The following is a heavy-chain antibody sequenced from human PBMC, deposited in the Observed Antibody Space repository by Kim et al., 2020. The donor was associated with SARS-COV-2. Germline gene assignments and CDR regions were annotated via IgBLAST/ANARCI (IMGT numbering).Heavy chain of an antibody. CDR2: MYYRGTT. CDR1: ISRYV. CDR3: VRHEGQTSNWPHFDL. Sequence: ISRYVGSWIRQPPGRGLEWIGYMYYRGTTNYNPSLRSRVTMSVDVAKNMFFLELSSVTAADTAVYYCVRHEGQTSNWPHFDLWGPGTLAT. D-gene: IGHD6-13*01. J-gene: IGHJ4*02. V-gene: IGHV4-59*08.